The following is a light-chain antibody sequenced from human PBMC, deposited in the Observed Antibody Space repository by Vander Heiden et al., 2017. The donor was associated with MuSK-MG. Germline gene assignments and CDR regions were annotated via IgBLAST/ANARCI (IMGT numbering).Light chain of an antibody. CDR2: GRN. J-gene: IGLJ3*02. CDR3: NWRDSIGDPWV. Sequence: TWFPSWYRQKSGHASVVVMFGRNNRPSGIPARLSGSISGNTASLTITGAQAEDEGDYYCNWRDSIGDPWVFGGGTKLTVL. CDR1: TWF. V-gene: IGLV3-19*01.